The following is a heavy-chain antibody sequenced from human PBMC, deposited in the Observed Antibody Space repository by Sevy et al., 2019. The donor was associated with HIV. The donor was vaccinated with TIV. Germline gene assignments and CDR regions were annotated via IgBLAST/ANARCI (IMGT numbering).Heavy chain of an antibody. CDR3: TRDKQGEQWLVRAFDI. Sequence: GGSLRLSCTASGFTFGDYAMSWFRQAPGKGLEWVGFIRSKAYGGTTEYAASVKGRFTISRDDSKSIAYLQMNSLKTEDTAVSYCTRDKQGEQWLVRAFDIRGQGTMVTVSS. V-gene: IGHV3-49*03. J-gene: IGHJ3*02. CDR2: IRSKAYGGTT. D-gene: IGHD6-19*01. CDR1: GFTFGDYA.